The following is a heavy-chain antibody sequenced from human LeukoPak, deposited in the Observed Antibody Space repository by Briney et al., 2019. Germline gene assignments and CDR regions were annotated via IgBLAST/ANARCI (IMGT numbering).Heavy chain of an antibody. Sequence: SETLSLTCAVYGGSFSGYYWSWIRQPPGKGLEWIGEINHSGSTNYNPSLKSRVTISVDTSKNQFSLKLSSVTAADTAVYYCAGGENYYYGMDVWGQGTTVTVSS. CDR2: INHSGST. V-gene: IGHV4-34*01. J-gene: IGHJ6*02. CDR1: GGSFSGYY. CDR3: AGGENYYYGMDV.